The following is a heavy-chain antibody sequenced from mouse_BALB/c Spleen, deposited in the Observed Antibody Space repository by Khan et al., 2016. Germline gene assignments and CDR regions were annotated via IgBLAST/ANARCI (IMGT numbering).Heavy chain of an antibody. CDR1: GYSFTSDY. D-gene: IGHD2-2*01. V-gene: IGHV1-66*01. CDR2: IFPGSGIT. J-gene: IGHJ1*01. CDR3: ARGPYAYDWYFDV. Sequence: QVQLKESGPELVKPGASVKMPCKASGYSFTSDYIHWVKQRPGQGLEWIGWIFPGSGITRYNEKFKGKATLTADTSSSTVYMQISSLTSEDSAVYLCARGPYAYDWYFDVWGAGTTVTVSS.